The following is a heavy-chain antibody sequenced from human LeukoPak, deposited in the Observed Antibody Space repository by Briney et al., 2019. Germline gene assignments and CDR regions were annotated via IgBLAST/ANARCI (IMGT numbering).Heavy chain of an antibody. J-gene: IGHJ4*02. CDR2: IIEGGDVK. D-gene: IGHD1-26*01. Sequence: PGGSLRLSCAASGFTFSAYWMTWVRQAPGKGLAWVANIIEGGDVKYYVDSVKGRFTISRDNAKNSLYLQMNSLRAEDTAVYYCARLKYSGSYPADYWGQGTLVTVSS. CDR3: ARLKYSGSYPADY. CDR1: GFTFSAYW. V-gene: IGHV3-7*03.